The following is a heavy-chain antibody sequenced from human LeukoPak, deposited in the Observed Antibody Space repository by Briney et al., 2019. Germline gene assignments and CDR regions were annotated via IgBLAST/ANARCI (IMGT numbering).Heavy chain of an antibody. J-gene: IGHJ6*02. V-gene: IGHV3-30*02. CDR2: IWYDGSSQ. D-gene: IGHD5-12*01. CDR1: GFTFSSYG. Sequence: PGGSLRLSCAASGFTFSSYGMHWVRQAPGKGLEWVAVIWYDGSSQFYADSVKGRFTISRDNSKNTLYLQMNSLRAEDTAVYYCAKEGATLYYYYYGMDVRGQGTTVTVSS. CDR3: AKEGATLYYYYYGMDV.